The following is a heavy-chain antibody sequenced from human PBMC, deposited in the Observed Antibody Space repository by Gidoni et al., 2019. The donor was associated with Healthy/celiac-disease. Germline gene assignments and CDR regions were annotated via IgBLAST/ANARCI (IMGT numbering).Heavy chain of an antibody. CDR1: GYSFTSYW. J-gene: IGHJ6*02. V-gene: IGHV5-51*01. CDR2: IYPGDSDT. CDR3: ARGGHDYGEPYYYYGMDV. D-gene: IGHD4-17*01. Sequence: EVQLVQSGAEVKKPGESLKISCTGSGYSFTSYWIGWVRQMPGKGLEWMGIIYPGDSDTRYSPSFQGQVTISADKSISTAYLQWSSLKASDTAMYYCARGGHDYGEPYYYYGMDVWGQGTTVTVSS.